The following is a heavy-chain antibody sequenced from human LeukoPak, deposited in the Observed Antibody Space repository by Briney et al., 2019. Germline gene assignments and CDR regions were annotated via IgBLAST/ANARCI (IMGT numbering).Heavy chain of an antibody. CDR3: ARYGGDSSGYYYGYFDY. D-gene: IGHD3-22*01. J-gene: IGHJ4*02. V-gene: IGHV3-66*01. CDR2: IYNDDRT. Sequence: TGGSLRLSCAASGFTVSSNYMSWVRQAPGKGLEWVSVIYNDDRTYYADSVEGRFTISRDNSKNTVYLQMNSLRAEDTAVYYCARYGGDSSGYYYGYFDYWGQGTLVTVSS. CDR1: GFTVSSNY.